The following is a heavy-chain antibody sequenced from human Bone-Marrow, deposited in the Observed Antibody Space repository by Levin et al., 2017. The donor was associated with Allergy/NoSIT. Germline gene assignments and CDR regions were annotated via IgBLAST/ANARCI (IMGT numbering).Heavy chain of an antibody. J-gene: IGHJ3*01. CDR1: GFTFSSYE. Sequence: QRGESLKISCAASGFTFSSYEMNWFRQAPGKGLEWVSYIGNSGNKINYAESVKGRFTISRDNAKNSLYLQLNSLTADDSGVYYCARGNPEPYWGQGTMITVSS. V-gene: IGHV3-48*03. CDR2: IGNSGNKI. CDR3: ARGNPEPY.